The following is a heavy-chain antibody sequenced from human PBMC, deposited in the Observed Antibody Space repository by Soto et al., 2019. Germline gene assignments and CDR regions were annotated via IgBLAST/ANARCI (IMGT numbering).Heavy chain of an antibody. CDR3: AGRGYWGSDCYQKYYYVMDV. CDR1: VTTFRSDT. CDR2: IMPILGWT. D-gene: IGHD2-21*02. V-gene: IGHV1-69*02. J-gene: IGHJ6*02. Sequence: QVQLVQSGAEVRKPGSSVRVSCTASVTTFRSDTVSWLRQAPGQGHEWMGRIMPILGWTNYAQKFRGRVTFTQGKFANFAYTEQNGIRLEYTAVHYCAGRGYWGSDCYQKYYYVMDVGGQCTTDTVSS.